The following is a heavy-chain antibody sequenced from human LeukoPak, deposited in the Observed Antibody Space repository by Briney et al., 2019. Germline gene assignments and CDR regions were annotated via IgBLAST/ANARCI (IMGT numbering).Heavy chain of an antibody. CDR3: ARDPPSVSVNTYA. V-gene: IGHV3-66*01. D-gene: IGHD2-8*01. J-gene: IGHJ4*02. CDR1: GFTVGNNY. Sequence: GGSLRLSCAASGFTVGNNYMNWVRQAPGKGLEWVSLIFSQGETSYADSVMGRFAISRDNSKNTRYLQKNSLRVQNTAVYYGARDPPSVSVNTYAWGQGTLVTVSS. CDR2: IFSQGET.